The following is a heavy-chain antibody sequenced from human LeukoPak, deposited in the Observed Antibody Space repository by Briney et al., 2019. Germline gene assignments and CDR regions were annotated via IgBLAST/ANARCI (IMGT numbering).Heavy chain of an antibody. V-gene: IGHV1-18*01. J-gene: IGHJ6*01. D-gene: IGHD5-12*01. Sequence: ASVKVSGKPSSYTFTSYSISWVRQAPEQRLECMGWINAYNGNTKRAQKVQGRVTMTTDTYTSTAYMELRSLRSDDTAVYYCARVIDSGYDPYYYYGMDVWGQGATVTVAS. CDR2: INAYNGNT. CDR3: ARVIDSGYDPYYYYGMDV. CDR1: SYTFTSYS.